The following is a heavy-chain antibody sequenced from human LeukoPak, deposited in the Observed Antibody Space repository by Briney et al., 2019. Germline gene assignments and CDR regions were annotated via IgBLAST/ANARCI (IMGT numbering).Heavy chain of an antibody. CDR3: AKDLTDGYSGYFDY. V-gene: IGHV3-9*01. CDR1: GFTFDDYA. J-gene: IGHJ4*02. Sequence: QPGRSLRLSCAASGFTFDDYAMHWVRQAPGKGLEWVSGISWNSGSIGYADSVKGRFTISRDNAKNSLYLQMNSLRAEDTALYYCAKDLTDGYSGYFDYWGQGTLVTVSS. CDR2: ISWNSGSI. D-gene: IGHD5-24*01.